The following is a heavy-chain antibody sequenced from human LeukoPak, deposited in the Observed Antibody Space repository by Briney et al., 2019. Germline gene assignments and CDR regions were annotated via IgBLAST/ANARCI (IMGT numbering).Heavy chain of an antibody. CDR1: GFTFSSYW. J-gene: IGHJ4*02. CDR2: ISGGGSST. Sequence: GGSLRLSCAASGFTFSSYWMNWARQAPEKGLEWVSAISGGGSSTYYADSVKGRFTISRDNSKNTLYLQMNSLRAEDTALYYCAKVATVTTPPLDYWGQGALVTVSS. V-gene: IGHV3-23*01. CDR3: AKVATVTTPPLDY. D-gene: IGHD4-11*01.